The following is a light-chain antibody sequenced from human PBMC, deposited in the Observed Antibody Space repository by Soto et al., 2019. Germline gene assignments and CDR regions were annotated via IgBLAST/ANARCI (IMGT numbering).Light chain of an antibody. CDR3: KQYNSYPLT. CDR2: DAS. J-gene: IGKJ1*01. V-gene: IGKV1-5*01. Sequence: DIQMTQSPSTLSASVGDRVTITCRASQSISSWLAWYQQKPGKAPKLLIYDASSLESGVPSRFSGSGSGTEFTLTISSLQPDEFATYYCKQYNSYPLTFGQGTKVEIK. CDR1: QSISSW.